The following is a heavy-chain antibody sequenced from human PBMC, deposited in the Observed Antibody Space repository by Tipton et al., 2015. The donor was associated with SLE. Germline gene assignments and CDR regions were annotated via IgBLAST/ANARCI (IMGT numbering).Heavy chain of an antibody. CDR2: IYTSGST. D-gene: IGHD2-2*01. CDR3: ARDLAYCSSTSCFDYFDY. CDR1: GGSISSGSYY. J-gene: IGHJ4*02. Sequence: LRLSCTVSGGSISSGSYYWSWIRQPAGKGLEWIGRIYTSGSTNYNPSLKSRVTISVDTSKNQFSRKLSSVTAADTAVYYCARDLAYCSSTSCFDYFDYWGQGTLVTVSS. V-gene: IGHV4-61*02.